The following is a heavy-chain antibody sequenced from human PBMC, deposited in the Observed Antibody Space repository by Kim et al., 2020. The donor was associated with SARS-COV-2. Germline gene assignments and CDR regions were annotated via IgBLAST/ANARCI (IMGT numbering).Heavy chain of an antibody. J-gene: IGHJ4*02. CDR1: GGSISSYY. CDR2: IYYSGST. D-gene: IGHD2-15*01. CDR3: ARGPRWTSFVDY. Sequence: SETLSLTCTVSGGSISSYYWSWIRQPPGKGLEWIGYIYYSGSTNYNPSLKSRVTISVDTSKNQFSLKLSSVTAADTAVYYCARGPRWTSFVDYWGQGTLVTVSS. V-gene: IGHV4-59*01.